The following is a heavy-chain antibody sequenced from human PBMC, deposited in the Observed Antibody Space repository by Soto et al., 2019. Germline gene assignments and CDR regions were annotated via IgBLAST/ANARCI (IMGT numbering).Heavy chain of an antibody. CDR3: SIPRVAARVGLYFQH. V-gene: IGHV3-53*01. Sequence: GGSLRLSCAASGFTVSSNYMSWVRQAPGKGLEWVSVIYSDGSTYYADSVKGRFTISRDNSKNTLYLQMNSLRAEDTAVYYCSIPRVAARVGLYFQHWGQGTLVTVSA. J-gene: IGHJ1*01. D-gene: IGHD6-6*01. CDR2: IYSDGST. CDR1: GFTVSSNY.